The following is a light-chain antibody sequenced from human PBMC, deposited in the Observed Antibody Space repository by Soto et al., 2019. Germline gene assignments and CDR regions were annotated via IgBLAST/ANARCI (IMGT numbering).Light chain of an antibody. J-gene: IGLJ2*01. Sequence: QSVLTQPPSTSGTPGQRVTISCSGASSNIGSNTVNWYQHLPGTAPKLLIYYNNQRPSGVPDRFSGSGSGTSASLAITGLQSGDDAYYYCAAWDDSLNGVVFGGGTKLTVL. V-gene: IGLV1-44*01. CDR2: YNN. CDR3: AAWDDSLNGVV. CDR1: SSNIGSNT.